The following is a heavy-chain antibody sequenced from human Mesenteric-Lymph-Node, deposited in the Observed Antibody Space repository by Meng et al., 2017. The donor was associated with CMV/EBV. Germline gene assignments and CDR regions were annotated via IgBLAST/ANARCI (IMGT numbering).Heavy chain of an antibody. CDR3: ARDNVDTATYGAFDI. D-gene: IGHD5-18*01. CDR2: IYSGGSI. CDR1: GFTVSSSY. Sequence: GKSLKISCAASGFTVSSSYISWVRQAPGKGLEWVSVIYSGGSIYYADFVKGRFSISRDNSKSTVYLQMNSLRAEDTAVYYCARDNVDTATYGAFDIWGRGTMVTVSS. V-gene: IGHV3-66*02. J-gene: IGHJ3*02.